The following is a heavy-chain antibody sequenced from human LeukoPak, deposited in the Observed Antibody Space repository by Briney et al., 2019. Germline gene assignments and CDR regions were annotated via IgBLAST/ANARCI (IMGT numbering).Heavy chain of an antibody. V-gene: IGHV3-53*01. J-gene: IGHJ4*02. D-gene: IGHD6-19*01. CDR3: ASWPVGWYGEDS. Sequence: PGGSLRLSCAATGLSVSSNFMSWVRQAPGKGLEWVSVIYGGGSTYYADSEKGRFTISRDTPKNTLYLQMNSLRVEDTAVYYCASWPVGWYGEDSWGQGTLVTVSS. CDR2: IYGGGST. CDR1: GLSVSSNF.